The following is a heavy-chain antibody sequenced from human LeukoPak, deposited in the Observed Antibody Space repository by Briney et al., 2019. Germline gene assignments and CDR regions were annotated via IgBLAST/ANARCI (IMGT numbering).Heavy chain of an antibody. Sequence: SGPTLVNPTQTLTLTCTFSGFSLSTSTSGVGVGWIRHPPGKALEWLALIYWDDDKRYSPSLKSRLTITKDTSKNQVVLTMTNMDPVDTATYYCAHRARLAVTGAFDIWGQGTMVTVSS. D-gene: IGHD6-19*01. CDR2: IYWDDDK. J-gene: IGHJ3*02. CDR1: GFSLSTSTSGVG. V-gene: IGHV2-5*02. CDR3: AHRARLAVTGAFDI.